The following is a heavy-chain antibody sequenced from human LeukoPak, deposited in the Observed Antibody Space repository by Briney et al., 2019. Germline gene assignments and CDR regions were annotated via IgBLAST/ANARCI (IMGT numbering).Heavy chain of an antibody. CDR2: IYHSGST. D-gene: IGHD3-3*01. V-gene: IGHV4-4*02. CDR3: ARGTVLRFLEWLSSGPFDY. Sequence: SETLSLTCAVSGGSISSSNWWSWVRQPPGKGLEWTGEIYHSGSTNYNPSLKSRVTISVDKSKNQFSLKLSSVTAADTAVYYCARGTVLRFLEWLSSGPFDYWGQGTLVTVSS. CDR1: GGSISSSNW. J-gene: IGHJ4*02.